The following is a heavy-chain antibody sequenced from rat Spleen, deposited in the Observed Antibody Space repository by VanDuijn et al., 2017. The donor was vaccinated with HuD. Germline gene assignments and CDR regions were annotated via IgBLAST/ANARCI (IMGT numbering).Heavy chain of an antibody. Sequence: QVQLMESGPGLVQPSETLSLTCTVSGFSLTSYNVHWVRQSPGKGLEWMGVMWSGGSTDYNSALKSRLSISRDTSKNQVFLKMNSLQSEDTTTYYCTRDRLQWFDYWGQGVMVTVSS. V-gene: IGHV2-45*01. CDR2: MWSGGST. CDR1: GFSLTSYN. J-gene: IGHJ2*01. CDR3: TRDRLQWFDY. D-gene: IGHD1-1*01.